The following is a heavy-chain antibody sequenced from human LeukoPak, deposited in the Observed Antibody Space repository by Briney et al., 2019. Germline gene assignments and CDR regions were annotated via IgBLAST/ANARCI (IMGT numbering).Heavy chain of an antibody. CDR2: IYSGGST. J-gene: IGHJ4*02. CDR1: GFTVSSNY. Sequence: GGSLRLSCAASGFTVSSNYMSWVRQAPGKGLEWVSVIYSGGSTYYAGSVKGRFTISRDNSKNTLYLQMNSLSAEDTAVYYCARDQSGYDSSGYYVFDYWGQGTLVTVSS. V-gene: IGHV3-66*01. D-gene: IGHD3-22*01. CDR3: ARDQSGYDSSGYYVFDY.